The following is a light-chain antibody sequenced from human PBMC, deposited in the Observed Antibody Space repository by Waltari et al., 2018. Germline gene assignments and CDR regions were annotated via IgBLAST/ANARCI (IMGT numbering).Light chain of an antibody. Sequence: QSVLTQPPSVSGAPGQRVTISCTGSGSNIGAGYDVHWYPHLPRGAPKPLLYGSSRRSLGVPDRFFGSTSGNSASLAIIGLRAEDEGDYYCQSYDTSLSVVFGGGTKLTVL. CDR1: GSNIGAGYD. CDR2: GSS. J-gene: IGLJ3*02. V-gene: IGLV1-40*01. CDR3: QSYDTSLSVV.